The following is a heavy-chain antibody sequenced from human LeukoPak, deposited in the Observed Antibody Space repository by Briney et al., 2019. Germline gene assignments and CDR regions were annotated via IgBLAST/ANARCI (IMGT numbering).Heavy chain of an antibody. V-gene: IGHV1-46*01. J-gene: IGHJ4*02. CDR1: GYTFTSYY. Sequence: ASVKVSCKASGYTFTSYYMHWVRQAPGQGLEWMGIINPSGGSTSYAQKFQGRVTMTRDTSTSTVYMELSSLRSGDTAVYYCARGFPGGEWELLIGFDYWGQGTLVTVSP. CDR2: INPSGGST. D-gene: IGHD1-26*01. CDR3: ARGFPGGEWELLIGFDY.